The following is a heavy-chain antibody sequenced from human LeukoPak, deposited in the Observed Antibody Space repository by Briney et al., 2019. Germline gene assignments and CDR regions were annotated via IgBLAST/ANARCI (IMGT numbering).Heavy chain of an antibody. V-gene: IGHV3-7*01. D-gene: IGHD3-10*01. CDR3: ARGSGGYWYFDL. Sequence: GGSLRLSCAASGFTFNNYWMSWVRQAPGKGLQWVANIKQDGSQKFYVDSVKGRFTISRDNTKKSLYLQMNSLRAEDTAVYYCARGSGGYWYFDLWGQGTLVTVSS. CDR1: GFTFNNYW. CDR2: IKQDGSQK. J-gene: IGHJ2*01.